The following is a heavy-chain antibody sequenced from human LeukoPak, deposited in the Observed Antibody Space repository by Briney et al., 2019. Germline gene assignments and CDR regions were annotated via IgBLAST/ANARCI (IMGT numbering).Heavy chain of an antibody. CDR2: IRADAVTT. CDR3: VKDDGWVQYAN. CDR1: GFIFSHHG. Sequence: PGGSLRLSCATSGFIFSHHGMNWVRQAPGKGLEWVSGIRADAVTTYYADSVKGRFIISRDNSKNTVYLQMNSLSAEDAAVYYCVKDDGWVQYANWGRGTLVTVSS. D-gene: IGHD5-24*01. J-gene: IGHJ4*02. V-gene: IGHV3-23*01.